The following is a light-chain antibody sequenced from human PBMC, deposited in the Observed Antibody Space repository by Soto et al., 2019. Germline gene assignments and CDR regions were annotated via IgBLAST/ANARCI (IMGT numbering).Light chain of an antibody. J-gene: IGKJ3*01. CDR3: QRYDVLPRA. Sequence: DIQMTQSPSSLSASVGDSVTITCQASQDIKKYLNWYQQKPGKVPKLLIYGASKLEAGVSLRFSGSGSGTSFTFTISSVQSEDFATYYCQRYDVLPRAFGPGTKLDI. CDR1: QDIKKY. V-gene: IGKV1-33*01. CDR2: GAS.